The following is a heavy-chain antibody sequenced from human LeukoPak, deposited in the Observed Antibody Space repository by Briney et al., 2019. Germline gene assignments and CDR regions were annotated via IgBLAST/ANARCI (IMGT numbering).Heavy chain of an antibody. CDR1: GFTVSSNY. D-gene: IGHD3-3*01. J-gene: IGHJ4*02. V-gene: IGHV3-66*01. Sequence: SGGSLRLSCAASGFTVSSNYMSWVRLAPGKGLEWVSVIYSGGSTYYADSVKGRFTISRDNSKNTLYLQMNSLRAEDTAVYYCARVTYYDFWSGYGYWGQGTLVTVSS. CDR3: ARVTYYDFWSGYGY. CDR2: IYSGGST.